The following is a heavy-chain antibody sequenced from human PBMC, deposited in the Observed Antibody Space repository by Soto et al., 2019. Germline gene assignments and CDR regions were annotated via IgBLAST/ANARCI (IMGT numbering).Heavy chain of an antibody. CDR2: INHSGST. J-gene: IGHJ5*02. D-gene: IGHD3-22*01. CDR1: GGSFSGYY. Sequence: SETLSLTCAVYGGSFSGYYWSWIRQPPRKGLEWIGEINHSGSTNYNPSLKSRVTISVDTSKNQFSLKLSSVTAADTAVYYCARFGGYDSSGYYSWFDPWGQGTLVTVSS. V-gene: IGHV4-34*01. CDR3: ARFGGYDSSGYYSWFDP.